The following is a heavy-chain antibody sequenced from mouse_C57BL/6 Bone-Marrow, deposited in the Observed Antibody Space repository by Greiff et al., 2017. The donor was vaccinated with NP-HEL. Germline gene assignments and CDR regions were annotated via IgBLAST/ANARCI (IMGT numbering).Heavy chain of an antibody. J-gene: IGHJ2*01. CDR2: ISDGGSYT. Sequence: DVHLVESGGGLVKPGGSLKLSCAASGFTFSSYAMSWVRQTPEKRLEWVATISDGGSYTYYPDNVKGRFTISRANAKNNLYLQMSHLKSEDTAMYYCAREGCLLLFDYWGQGTTLTVSS. V-gene: IGHV5-4*01. CDR1: GFTFSSYA. D-gene: IGHD2-3*01. CDR3: AREGCLLLFDY.